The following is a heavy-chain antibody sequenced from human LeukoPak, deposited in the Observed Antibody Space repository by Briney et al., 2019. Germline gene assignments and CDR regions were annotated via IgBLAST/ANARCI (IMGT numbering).Heavy chain of an antibody. Sequence: ASVKVSCKVSGHTLTELSMHWVRQAPGKGLEWMGGFDPEDGETIYAQKFQGRVTMTEDTSTDTAYMELSSLRSEDTAVYYCATDLGSGDGIDPWGQGTLVTVSS. CDR2: FDPEDGET. V-gene: IGHV1-24*01. CDR1: GHTLTELS. J-gene: IGHJ5*02. CDR3: ATDLGSGDGIDP. D-gene: IGHD3-10*02.